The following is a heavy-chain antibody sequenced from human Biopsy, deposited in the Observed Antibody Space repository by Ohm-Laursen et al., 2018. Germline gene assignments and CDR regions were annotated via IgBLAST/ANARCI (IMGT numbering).Heavy chain of an antibody. CDR3: ARHRYYYDSSPLEY. D-gene: IGHD3-22*01. CDR1: GGTFSASG. V-gene: IGHV1-69*06. J-gene: IGHJ4*02. Sequence: VSSVKVSCKVIGGTFSASGISWVRLAPGPGLEFVGGIIPIFQTTHYAQSFQGRVTIVADKSTSTAYMELSSLRSEDTAIYYCARHRYYYDSSPLEYWGQGTLVTVSS. CDR2: IIPIFQTT.